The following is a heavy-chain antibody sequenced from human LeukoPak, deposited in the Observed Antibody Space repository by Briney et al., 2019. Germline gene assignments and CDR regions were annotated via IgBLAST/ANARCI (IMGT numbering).Heavy chain of an antibody. CDR2: INHSGNT. CDR1: GESFSSYY. Sequence: SETLSLTCAVYGESFSSYYWSWIRQPPGKGLEWIGDINHSGNTNYNPSLKSRVTISVDTSKNQFSLKVSSVTAADTAVYYCARVDGDGYNIPDYWGQGTLVTVSS. J-gene: IGHJ4*02. V-gene: IGHV4-34*01. D-gene: IGHD5-24*01. CDR3: ARVDGDGYNIPDY.